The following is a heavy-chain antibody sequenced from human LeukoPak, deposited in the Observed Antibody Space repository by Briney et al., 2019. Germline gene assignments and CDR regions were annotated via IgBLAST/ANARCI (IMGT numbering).Heavy chain of an antibody. D-gene: IGHD2-15*01. CDR2: IAWTNAGV. Sequence: GRSLRLSCAASGFKFDDYGMHWVRQAPGKGLEWVSSIAWTNAGVGYADSVKGRCTISRDNAKNSLYLELRSLRAEDTAVYYCAKGRGAATTYGMNVWGQGTTVIVSS. J-gene: IGHJ6*02. V-gene: IGHV3-9*01. CDR3: AKGRGAATTYGMNV. CDR1: GFKFDDYG.